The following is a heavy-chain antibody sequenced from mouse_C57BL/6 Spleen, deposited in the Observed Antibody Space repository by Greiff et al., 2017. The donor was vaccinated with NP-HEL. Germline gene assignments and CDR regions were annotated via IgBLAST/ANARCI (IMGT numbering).Heavy chain of an antibody. CDR2: IYPRSGNT. Sequence: VQLQQSGAELARPGASVKLSCKASGYTFTSYGISWVKQRTGQGLEWIGEIYPRSGNTYYNEKFKGKATLTADKSSSTAYMELRSLTSEDSAVYFCARGITTVVATGGYFDYWGQGTTLTVSS. CDR3: ARGITTVVATGGYFDY. D-gene: IGHD1-1*01. V-gene: IGHV1-81*01. J-gene: IGHJ2*01. CDR1: GYTFTSYG.